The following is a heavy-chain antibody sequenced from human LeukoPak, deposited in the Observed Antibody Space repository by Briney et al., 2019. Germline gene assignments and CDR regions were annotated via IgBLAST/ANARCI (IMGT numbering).Heavy chain of an antibody. D-gene: IGHD1-7*01. Sequence: GGSLRLSCAASGFILSTHWMHWVRQAPGKGLVWVSRINSDGTTTAYADSVKGRFTISRDNAKNTLYLQMDSLRAEDMGVYYCASTELRTFGIVPLDIWGQGTMVSVSS. CDR1: GFILSTHW. CDR2: INSDGTTT. J-gene: IGHJ3*02. CDR3: ASTELRTFGIVPLDI. V-gene: IGHV3-74*01.